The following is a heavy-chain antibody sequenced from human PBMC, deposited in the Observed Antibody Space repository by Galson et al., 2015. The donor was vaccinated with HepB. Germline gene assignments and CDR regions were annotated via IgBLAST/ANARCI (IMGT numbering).Heavy chain of an antibody. CDR3: AREGGWQLHDYYFGMDV. V-gene: IGHV1-69*05. D-gene: IGHD1-26*01. Sequence: SVKVSCKASGGTFSAYAFSWVRQAPGQGLEWMGSIVPLFGAVNYAQRLQGRVTMTTDTSTSTAYMELRSLRSDDTAVYYCAREGGWQLHDYYFGMDVWGQGTTVTVSS. J-gene: IGHJ6*02. CDR2: IVPLFGAV. CDR1: GGTFSAYA.